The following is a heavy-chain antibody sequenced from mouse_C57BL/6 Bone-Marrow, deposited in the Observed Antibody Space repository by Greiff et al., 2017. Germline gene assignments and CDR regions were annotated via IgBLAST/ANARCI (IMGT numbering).Heavy chain of an antibody. CDR1: GYSFTDYN. CDR2: INPNYGTT. J-gene: IGHJ1*03. D-gene: IGHD1-1*01. CDR3: ARIFIITTVVATGYFDV. Sequence: VQLQQSGPELVKPGASVKISCKASGYSFTDYNMNWVKQSNGKSLEWIGVINPNYGTTSYNQKFKGKATLTVDQSSSTAYMQLNSLTSVDSAVYYCARIFIITTVVATGYFDVWGTGTTVTVSS. V-gene: IGHV1-39*01.